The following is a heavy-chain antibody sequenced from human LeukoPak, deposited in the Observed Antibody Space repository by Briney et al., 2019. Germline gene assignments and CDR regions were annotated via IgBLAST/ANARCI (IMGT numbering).Heavy chain of an antibody. CDR3: ASAIVVVNGPGDCFDY. Sequence: GGSLRLSCAASGFTFSSYWMSWVRQAPGKGLEWVANIKQDGNEKYYVDSVKGRFTISRDNAKNSLYLQMNSLRAEDTAVYYCASAIVVVNGPGDCFDYWGQGTLVTVSS. J-gene: IGHJ4*02. V-gene: IGHV3-7*01. CDR2: IKQDGNEK. D-gene: IGHD3-22*01. CDR1: GFTFSSYW.